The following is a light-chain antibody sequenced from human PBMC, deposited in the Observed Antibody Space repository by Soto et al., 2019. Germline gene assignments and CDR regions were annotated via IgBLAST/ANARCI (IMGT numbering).Light chain of an antibody. V-gene: IGLV2-14*01. CDR3: SSYTSSSTLYV. CDR1: SSDVGGYNY. Sequence: QSALTQPASVSGSPGQSITISCTGTSSDVGGYNYVSWYQQQSGKAPKLIIHEVSNRPSGVSNRFSGSRSGNTASLTISGLQAEDEADYYCSSYTSSSTLYVFGTGTKVTVL. J-gene: IGLJ1*01. CDR2: EVS.